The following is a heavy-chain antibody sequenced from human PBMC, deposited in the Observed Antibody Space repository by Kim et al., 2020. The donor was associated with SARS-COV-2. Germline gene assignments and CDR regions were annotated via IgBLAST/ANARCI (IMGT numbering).Heavy chain of an antibody. CDR2: IYYSGST. CDR1: GGSISSYY. V-gene: IGHV4-59*01. Sequence: SETLSLTCTVSGGSISSYYWSWIRQPPGKGLEWIGYIYYSGSTNYNPSLKSRVTISVDTSKNQFSLKLSSVTAADTAVYYCARGGGFGEFDYWGQGTLVTVSS. CDR3: ARGGGFGEFDY. J-gene: IGHJ4*02. D-gene: IGHD3-10*01.